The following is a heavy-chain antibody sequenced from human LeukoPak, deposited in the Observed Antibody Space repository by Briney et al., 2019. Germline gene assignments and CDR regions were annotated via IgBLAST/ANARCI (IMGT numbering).Heavy chain of an antibody. CDR2: IYSGGNT. D-gene: IGHD6-13*01. CDR3: ARASAAGDAFDI. J-gene: IGHJ3*02. V-gene: IGHV3-53*05. Sequence: GGSLRLSCAASGFTVSSNYMSWVRQAPGKGLEWVSVIYSGGNTYYADSVKGRFTISRDNSKNTLYLQMNSLRAEDTAVYYCARASAAGDAFDIWGQGTMVTVSS. CDR1: GFTVSSNY.